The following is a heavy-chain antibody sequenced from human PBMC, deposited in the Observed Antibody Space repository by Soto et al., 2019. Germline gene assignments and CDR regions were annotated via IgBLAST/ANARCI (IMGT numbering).Heavy chain of an antibody. CDR2: IYYSGST. CDR3: ARDRGSRYSSGTFDY. Sequence: SETLSLTCTASGDSISSDEYFWNWIRQPPGKGLEWIGYIYYSGSTYYNPSLKSRVTISLDTSKKQFSLELTSVTAADTAVYYCARDRGSRYSSGTFDYWGQGTLVTVSS. J-gene: IGHJ4*02. CDR1: GDSISSDEYF. D-gene: IGHD3-22*01. V-gene: IGHV4-30-4*01.